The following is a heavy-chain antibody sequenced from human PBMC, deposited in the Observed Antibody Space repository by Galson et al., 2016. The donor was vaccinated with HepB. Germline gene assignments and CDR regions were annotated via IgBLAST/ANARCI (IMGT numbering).Heavy chain of an antibody. D-gene: IGHD1-1*01. J-gene: IGHJ4*02. CDR2: IYPEDSDA. V-gene: IGHV5-51*01. CDR1: KYTFSNYW. CDR3: ARRPTGGNIGWGFDS. Sequence: QSGAEVKKPGESLKISCKASKYTFSNYWIAWVRQMPGKGLEWMGAIYPEDSDARYSPSFQGQVTFSVDKSINTAYLQWSSLEASDTAMYYCARRPTGGNIGWGFDSWGQGTPVTVSS.